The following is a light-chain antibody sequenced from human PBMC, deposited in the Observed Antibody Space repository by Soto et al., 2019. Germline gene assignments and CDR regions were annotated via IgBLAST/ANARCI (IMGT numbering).Light chain of an antibody. CDR2: SNN. V-gene: IGLV1-44*01. J-gene: IGLJ2*01. CDR1: NSNIGSNT. Sequence: QAVLTQPPSASGTPGQRVSISCSGSNSNIGSNTVNWYQQLPRMAPKLLIYSNNQRPSGVPDRFSGSKSGTSASLAISGLQSEYEADYYCAAWDDSLNGHVVFGGGTKVTVL. CDR3: AAWDDSLNGHVV.